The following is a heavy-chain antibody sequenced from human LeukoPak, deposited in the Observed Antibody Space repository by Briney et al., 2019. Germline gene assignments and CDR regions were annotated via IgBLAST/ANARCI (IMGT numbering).Heavy chain of an antibody. V-gene: IGHV3-48*02. Sequence: GGSLRLSCAASGFTFSTYSMNWVRQAPGKGLEWISNIRTTAEGAKYAYYADSVKGRVTISRDDGKNTLYLHMNSLRDDDTAVYYCATDQRYAFDYWGQGILVTVSS. CDR2: IRTTAEGAKYA. CDR3: ATDQRYAFDY. CDR1: GFTFSTYS. J-gene: IGHJ4*02. D-gene: IGHD3-9*01.